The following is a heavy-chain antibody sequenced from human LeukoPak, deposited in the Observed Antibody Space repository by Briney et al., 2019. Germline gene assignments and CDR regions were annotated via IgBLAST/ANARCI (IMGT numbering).Heavy chain of an antibody. Sequence: SDTLSLTCTVSGYSISSSNWWGWIRPPPGKGLEWIGYVYYSGSTYYNPSLKSRVTMSVDTSKNQFSLKLSSVTAVDTAVYYCARSVDGGNSPFDYWGQGTLVTVPS. V-gene: IGHV4-28*01. CDR1: GYSISSSNW. CDR3: ARSVDGGNSPFDY. J-gene: IGHJ4*02. CDR2: VYYSGST. D-gene: IGHD4-23*01.